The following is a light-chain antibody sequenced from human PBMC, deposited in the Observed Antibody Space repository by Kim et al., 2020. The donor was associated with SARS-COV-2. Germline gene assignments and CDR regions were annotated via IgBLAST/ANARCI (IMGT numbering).Light chain of an antibody. Sequence: ALGKTVRITCQGDSLRSYYATWYQQRPVQAPILVIYGRNKRPSGIPDRFSASTSGNTASLTITGAQAEDEADYYCNSRDSSGNHVIFGGGTQLTVL. CDR2: GRN. CDR3: NSRDSSGNHVI. J-gene: IGLJ2*01. CDR1: SLRSYY. V-gene: IGLV3-19*01.